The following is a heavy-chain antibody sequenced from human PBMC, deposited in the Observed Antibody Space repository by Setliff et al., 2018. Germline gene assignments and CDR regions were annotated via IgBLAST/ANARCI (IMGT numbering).Heavy chain of an antibody. Sequence: ASGPTLANPTQTLTLSCTFSGFSLSTSGMRVSWIRQPPGKALEWLARIDWDDDKFYSTSLKTRRTISKDTPKNQVVLTMTNMDPVDTATYYCAHTITKVRGVPAENPDYWGQGTLVTVSS. CDR3: AHTITKVRGVPAENPDY. CDR1: GFSLSTSGMR. V-gene: IGHV2-70*04. D-gene: IGHD3-10*01. J-gene: IGHJ4*02. CDR2: IDWDDDK.